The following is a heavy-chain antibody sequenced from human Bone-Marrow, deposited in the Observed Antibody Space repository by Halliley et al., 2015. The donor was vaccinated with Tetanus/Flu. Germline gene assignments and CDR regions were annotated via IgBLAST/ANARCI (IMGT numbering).Heavy chain of an antibody. CDR2: IRNKANSYTT. V-gene: IGHV3-72*01. J-gene: IGHJ4*02. Sequence: WVGRIRNKANSYTTEYAASVKGRFTISRDDSKNSLFLQMNRLKNEDTAVYYCASGGYLRTSYFDFWGQGTLVTVSS. D-gene: IGHD2-15*01. CDR3: ASGGYLRTSYFDF.